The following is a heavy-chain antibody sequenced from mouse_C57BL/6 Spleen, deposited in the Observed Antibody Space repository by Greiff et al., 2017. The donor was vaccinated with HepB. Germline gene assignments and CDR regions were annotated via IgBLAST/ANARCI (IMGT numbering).Heavy chain of an antibody. CDR2: IHPNSGST. D-gene: IGHD2-5*01. V-gene: IGHV1-64*01. CDR3: ALAYYSNYGYFDY. CDR1: GYTFTSYW. Sequence: QVQLKQPGAELVKPGASVKLSCKASGYTFTSYWMHWVKQRPGQGLEWIGMIHPNSGSTNYNEKFKSKATLTVDKSSSTAYMQLSSLTSEDSAVYYCALAYYSNYGYFDYWGQGTTLTVSS. J-gene: IGHJ2*01.